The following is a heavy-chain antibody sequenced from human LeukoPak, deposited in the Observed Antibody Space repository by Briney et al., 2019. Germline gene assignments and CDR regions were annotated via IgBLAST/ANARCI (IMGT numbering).Heavy chain of an antibody. CDR1: GITFSQHA. CDR3: AKGLGKATVTPLGY. D-gene: IGHD4-11*01. CDR2: ISGSGGST. V-gene: IGHV3-23*01. J-gene: IGHJ4*02. Sequence: GSLKTFCAASGITFSQHAQSWVRQAPGKGLEWVSGISGSGGSTYYADSVKGRFTISRDNSKNTLYLQMDSLRAEDTAVYYCAKGLGKATVTPLGYWGQGTLVTVSS.